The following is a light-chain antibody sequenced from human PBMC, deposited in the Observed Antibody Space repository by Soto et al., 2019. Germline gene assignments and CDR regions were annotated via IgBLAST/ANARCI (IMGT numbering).Light chain of an antibody. V-gene: IGKV3D-15*01. J-gene: IGKJ4*01. CDR3: QQYYVWNT. Sequence: IVKTQSPATLSVSPGERAIFSCRASQSVDSKLAWYQQKLGQAPRLLIYDASTRATGIPARFSGSGSGTEFTLTISSLQSEDFAIYYCQQYYVWNTFGGGTKV. CDR2: DAS. CDR1: QSVDSK.